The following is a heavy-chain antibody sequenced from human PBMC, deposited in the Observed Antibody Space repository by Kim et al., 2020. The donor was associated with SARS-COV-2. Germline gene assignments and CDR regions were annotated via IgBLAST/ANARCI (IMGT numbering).Heavy chain of an antibody. D-gene: IGHD6-6*01. CDR2: IKQDGSEK. CDR1: GFTFSSYW. J-gene: IGHJ4*02. V-gene: IGHV3-7*01. CDR3: ARDKGRPSSIAARRAY. Sequence: GGSLRLSCAASGFTFSSYWMSWVRQAPGKGLEWVANIKQDGSEKYYVDSVKGRFTISRDNAKNSLYLQMNSLRAEDTAVYYCARDKGRPSSIAARRAYWGQGTLVTVSS.